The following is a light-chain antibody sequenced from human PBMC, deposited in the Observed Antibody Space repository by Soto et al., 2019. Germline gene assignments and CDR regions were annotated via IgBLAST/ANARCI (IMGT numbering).Light chain of an antibody. V-gene: IGKV1-17*01. CDR2: AAS. Sequence: QMTQSPSSLSASVGEKIIITCRASRDVGSDVSWYQQKPGQAPKLLIYAASNLYTGVPSRFSGSRSGTEFTLTISSLQPEDFATYYCQQYNIYPWTFGQGTKAAIK. J-gene: IGKJ1*01. CDR3: QQYNIYPWT. CDR1: RDVGSD.